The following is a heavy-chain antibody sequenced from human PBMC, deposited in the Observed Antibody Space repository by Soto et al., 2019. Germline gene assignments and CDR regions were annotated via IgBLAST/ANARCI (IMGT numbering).Heavy chain of an antibody. CDR2: INPKSGGT. CDR3: ARGDSTDCSNGVCSFFYNHDMDV. CDR1: DYTITGYR. J-gene: IGHJ6*02. V-gene: IGHV1-2*04. D-gene: IGHD2-8*01. Sequence: ASVKGSCKKSDYTITGYRRVWVGSASLQLLECLVKINPKSGGTSTAQKFQGWVTMTTDTSISTASMELTRLTSDDTAIYYCARGDSTDCSNGVCSFFYNHDMDVWGQGITVTVSS.